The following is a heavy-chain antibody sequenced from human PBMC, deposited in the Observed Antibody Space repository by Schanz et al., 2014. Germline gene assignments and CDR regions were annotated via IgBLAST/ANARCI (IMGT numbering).Heavy chain of an antibody. CDR2: VSSYDTTV. CDR3: ARDGGRDGYNLAFDV. J-gene: IGHJ3*01. V-gene: IGHV3-11*01. D-gene: IGHD5-12*01. CDR1: GFTFADYY. Sequence: QVQLLESGGGLFKPGGSLRLSCAGSGFTFADYYMTWLRQAPGKGLEWISYVSSYDTTVSYADSVKGRFIISRDSSKNTLFLQMNSLRAEDTAVYFCARDGGRDGYNLAFDVWGQGTLVTVSS.